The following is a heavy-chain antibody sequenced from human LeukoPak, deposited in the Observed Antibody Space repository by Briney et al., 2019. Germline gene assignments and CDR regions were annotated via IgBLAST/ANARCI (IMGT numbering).Heavy chain of an antibody. CDR2: ISSSSSYI. D-gene: IGHD3-10*01. V-gene: IGHV3-21*01. Sequence: GVSLRLSCAAAGFTFSSYSMNWVRQAPGKGLEWVSSISSSSSYIYYADSVKGRFTISRDNAKNSLYLQMNSLRAEDTAVYYCARDPPTYYYGSGRGAFDIWGQGTMVTVSS. J-gene: IGHJ3*02. CDR1: GFTFSSYS. CDR3: ARDPPTYYYGSGRGAFDI.